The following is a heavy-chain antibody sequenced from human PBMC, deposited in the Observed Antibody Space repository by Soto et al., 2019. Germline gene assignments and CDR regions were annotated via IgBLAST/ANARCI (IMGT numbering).Heavy chain of an antibody. J-gene: IGHJ4*02. CDR3: ARDDCSSPSCYVY. D-gene: IGHD2-2*01. CDR1: GFFFGNFG. CDR2: IQSDGSKK. V-gene: IGHV3-33*01. Sequence: QAHLVESGGGVVQPGGSLRLSCAASGFFFGNFGMHWVRRAPGKGLEWVAAIQSDGSKKYYADSVKGRFTISRDNSKNTLDLQMDSLRAEDTGVYFCARDDCSSPSCYVYWGQGTPVTVSS.